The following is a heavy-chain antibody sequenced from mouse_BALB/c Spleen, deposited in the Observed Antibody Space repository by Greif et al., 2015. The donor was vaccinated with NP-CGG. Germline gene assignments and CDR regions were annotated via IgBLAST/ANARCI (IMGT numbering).Heavy chain of an antibody. J-gene: IGHJ2*01. CDR3: ARVGNYYFDY. V-gene: IGHV1-80*01. CDR1: GYAFSSYW. Sequence: LVESGAELVRPGSSVKISCKASGYAFSSYWMNWVKQRPGQGLEWIGQIYPGDGDTNYNGKFKGKATLTADKSSSTAYMQLSSLTSEDSAVYFCARVGNYYFDYWGQGTTLTVSS. D-gene: IGHD2-1*01. CDR2: IYPGDGDT.